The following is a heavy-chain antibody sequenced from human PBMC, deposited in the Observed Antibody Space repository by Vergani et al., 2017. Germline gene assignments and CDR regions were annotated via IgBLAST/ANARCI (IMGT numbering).Heavy chain of an antibody. CDR3: ARQQGRRWLQSQNWYFDL. Sequence: EVQLVQSGAEVKKPGESLKISCKGSGYSFTSYWIGWVRQMPGKGLEWLGIIYPGDSDSRYSPSFQGQVTISADKSISTAYLQWSSLKASDTAMYYCARQQGRRWLQSQNWYFDLWGRGTLVTVSS. V-gene: IGHV5-51*01. CDR1: GYSFTSYW. D-gene: IGHD5-24*01. J-gene: IGHJ2*01. CDR2: IYPGDSDS.